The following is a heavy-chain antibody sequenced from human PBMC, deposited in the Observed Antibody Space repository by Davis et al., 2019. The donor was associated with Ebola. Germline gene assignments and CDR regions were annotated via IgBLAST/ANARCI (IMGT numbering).Heavy chain of an antibody. Sequence: GGSLRLSCKGSGYSFTSYWIGWVRQLPGKGLEWMGIIYPGYSDTRYSPSFQGQVTISADKSINIAYLQWSSLKASDTAMYYCARQTPIAAAGNYHYYIMDVWGQGTTVTVSS. CDR1: GYSFTSYW. J-gene: IGHJ6*02. CDR3: ARQTPIAAAGNYHYYIMDV. D-gene: IGHD6-13*01. CDR2: IYPGYSDT. V-gene: IGHV5-51*01.